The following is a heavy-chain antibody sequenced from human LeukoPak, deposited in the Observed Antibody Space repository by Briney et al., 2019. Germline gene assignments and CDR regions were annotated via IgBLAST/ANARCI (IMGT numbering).Heavy chain of an antibody. J-gene: IGHJ3*02. V-gene: IGHV4-59*01. D-gene: IGHD3-22*01. CDR1: GGSISSYY. Sequence: SETLSLTCTVSGGSISSYYWSWIRQPPGKGLEWIGYIYYSGSTNYNPSLKSRVTISVDTSKNRFSLKLSSVTAADTAVYYCARGGTYYYDSSDRAFDIWGQGTMVTVSS. CDR2: IYYSGST. CDR3: ARGGTYYYDSSDRAFDI.